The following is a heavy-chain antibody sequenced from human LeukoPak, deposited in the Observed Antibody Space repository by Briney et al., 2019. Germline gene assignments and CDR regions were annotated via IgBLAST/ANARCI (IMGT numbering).Heavy chain of an antibody. CDR1: GYTFTSYY. D-gene: IGHD6-13*01. Sequence: ASVKVSCTASGYTFTSYYMHWVRQAPGQGLEWMGLINPSGGSTSYAQKFQGRVTMTRDTSTSTVYMELSSLRSEDTAVYYCARDRIAAAGHHDYGMDVWGQGTTVTVSS. CDR2: INPSGGST. V-gene: IGHV1-46*01. CDR3: ARDRIAAAGHHDYGMDV. J-gene: IGHJ6*02.